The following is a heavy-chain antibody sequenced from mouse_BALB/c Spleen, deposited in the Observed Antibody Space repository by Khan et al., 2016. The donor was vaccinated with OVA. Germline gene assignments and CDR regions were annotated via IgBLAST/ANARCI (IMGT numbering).Heavy chain of an antibody. J-gene: IGHJ3*01. Sequence: VRLQQSGAELVKPGASVTLSCTASGFNIKDTYMPWVNQRPEQGLEWVGRIDPENGYAKYDPKFQGKATITADKSSSTVYLQLSSLTSEDTAVYYCARITYYGGSYWGQGTLVTVS. CDR1: GFNIKDTY. D-gene: IGHD1-2*01. CDR2: IDPENGYA. CDR3: ARITYYGGSY. V-gene: IGHV14-3*02.